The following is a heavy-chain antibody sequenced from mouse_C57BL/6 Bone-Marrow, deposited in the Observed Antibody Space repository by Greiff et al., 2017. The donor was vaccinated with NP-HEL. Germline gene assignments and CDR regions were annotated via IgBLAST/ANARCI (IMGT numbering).Heavy chain of an antibody. CDR2: IFPGSGST. CDR3: GMMALDD. CDR1: GYTFTDYY. V-gene: IGHV1-75*01. J-gene: IGHJ2*01. Sequence: QVQLKESGPELVKPGASVTISCKASGYTFTDYYINWVKQRPGQGLEGIGWIFPGSGSTYYNEKFKGKATLPVDQSSSTAYMLLSSRTSEDSAVYFCGMMALDDWGQGTTLTVSS. D-gene: IGHD2-3*01.